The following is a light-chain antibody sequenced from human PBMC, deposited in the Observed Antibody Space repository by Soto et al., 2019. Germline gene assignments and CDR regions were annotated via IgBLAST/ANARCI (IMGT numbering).Light chain of an antibody. CDR3: HQFGSSPLDT. Sequence: EIVLTQSPGTLSLSPGERATLSCRASQTISSSFLAWYQQKPGQAPRLLMYRASRRAAGIPDRFSGSGSWTDFTLTISRLEPEDFAVYYCHQFGSSPLDTFGPGTKVEIK. CDR1: QTISSSF. CDR2: RAS. V-gene: IGKV3-20*01. J-gene: IGKJ3*01.